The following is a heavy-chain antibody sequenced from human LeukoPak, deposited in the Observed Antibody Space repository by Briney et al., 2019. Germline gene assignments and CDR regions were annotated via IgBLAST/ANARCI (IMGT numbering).Heavy chain of an antibody. CDR1: GGSISSYY. J-gene: IGHJ6*02. CDR3: ASSYYYFGMDV. V-gene: IGHV4-59*01. Sequence: PSETLSLTCTVSGGSISSYYWSWIRQPPGKGLEWIGYIYYSGSTNYNPSLKSRVTISIDTSKNQFSLKLSSVTAADTAVYYCASSYYYFGMDVWGHGTTVTVSS. CDR2: IYYSGST.